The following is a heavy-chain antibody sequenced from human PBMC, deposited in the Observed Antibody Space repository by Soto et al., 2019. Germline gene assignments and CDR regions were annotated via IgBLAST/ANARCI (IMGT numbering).Heavy chain of an antibody. CDR1: GGTFSRYS. J-gene: IGHJ6*02. CDR2: IIPIFGIA. CDR3: AREDREREPGLVAAAIDGMDV. D-gene: IGHD2-2*01. V-gene: IGHV1-69*08. Sequence: QVQLVQSGAEVKKPGSSVKVSCKASGGTFSRYSITWVRQAPGHGLEWIGRIIPIFGIASYAQKFQGRVTITAHEGTRTAYMELSGLGSDDTAVYYCAREDREREPGLVAAAIDGMDVWGHGTTVTVSS.